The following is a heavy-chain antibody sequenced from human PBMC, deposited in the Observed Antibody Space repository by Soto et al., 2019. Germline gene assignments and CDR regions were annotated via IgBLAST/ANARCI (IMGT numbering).Heavy chain of an antibody. CDR2: MNPNSGNT. Sequence: GASVKVSCKASGYTFTSYDINWVRQATGQGLEWMGWMNPNSGNTGYAQKFQGRVTMTRNTSISTAYMEQSSLRSEDTSVYYCARGWGDILTGYTDAFDIWGQGTMVTVSS. V-gene: IGHV1-8*01. CDR3: ARGWGDILTGYTDAFDI. D-gene: IGHD3-9*01. J-gene: IGHJ3*02. CDR1: GYTFTSYD.